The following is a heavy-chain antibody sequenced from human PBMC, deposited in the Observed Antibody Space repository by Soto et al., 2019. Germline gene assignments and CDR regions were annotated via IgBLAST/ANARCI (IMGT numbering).Heavy chain of an antibody. CDR1: GYSFTSYW. Sequence: GESLKISCKGSGYSFTSYWIGWVRQMPGKGLEWMGIIYPGDSDTRYSPSFQGQVTISADKSISTAYLQWSSLKASDTAMYYCARLGDVDTAMVQESYYYYGMDVWGRGTTVTVSS. V-gene: IGHV5-51*01. CDR3: ARLGDVDTAMVQESYYYYGMDV. D-gene: IGHD5-18*01. CDR2: IYPGDSDT. J-gene: IGHJ6*02.